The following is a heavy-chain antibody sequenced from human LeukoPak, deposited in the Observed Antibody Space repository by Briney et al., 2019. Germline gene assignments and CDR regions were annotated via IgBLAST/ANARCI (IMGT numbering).Heavy chain of an antibody. Sequence: SVKVSCKAPGGTFSSYAISWVRQAPGQGLEWMGGIIPIFGTANYAQKFQGRVTITADESTSTAYMELSSLRSEDTAVYYCARVDGYCSSTSCFFHDYYYGMDVWGQGTTVTVSS. CDR1: GGTFSSYA. CDR3: ARVDGYCSSTSCFFHDYYYGMDV. V-gene: IGHV1-69*13. D-gene: IGHD2-2*01. CDR2: IIPIFGTA. J-gene: IGHJ6*02.